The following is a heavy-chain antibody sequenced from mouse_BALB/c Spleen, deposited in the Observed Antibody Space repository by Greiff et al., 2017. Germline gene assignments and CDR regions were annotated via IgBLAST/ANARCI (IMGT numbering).Heavy chain of an antibody. V-gene: IGHV3-6*02. Sequence: EVQLQESGPGLVKPSQSLSLTCSVTGYSITSGYYWYWIRQFPGNQLEWMGYISYDGSNNYNPSLKNRISITRDTSKNQFFLKLNSVTTEDTATYYCARDEGIYYDYDRYAMDYWGQGTSVTVSS. D-gene: IGHD2-4*01. CDR3: ARDEGIYYDYDRYAMDY. CDR2: ISYDGSN. CDR1: GYSITSGYY. J-gene: IGHJ4*01.